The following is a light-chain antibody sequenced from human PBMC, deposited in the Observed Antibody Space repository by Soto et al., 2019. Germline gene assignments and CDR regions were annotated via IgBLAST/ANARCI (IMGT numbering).Light chain of an antibody. Sequence: QSVLTQPPSVSGAPGQRVTISCTGSSSNIGAGYDVHWYQQLPGTAPKLLIHGNRNRPSGVPDRFSGSKSGTSASLAITGLQAEDEADYYCQSYDSSLSGWVFGGGTKPTVL. CDR2: GNR. J-gene: IGLJ3*02. CDR3: QSYDSSLSGWV. CDR1: SSNIGAGYD. V-gene: IGLV1-40*01.